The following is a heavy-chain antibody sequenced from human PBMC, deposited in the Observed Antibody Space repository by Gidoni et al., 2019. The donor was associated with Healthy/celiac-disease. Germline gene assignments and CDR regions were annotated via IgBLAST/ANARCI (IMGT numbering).Heavy chain of an antibody. CDR1: GFTFDDYG. V-gene: IGHV3-20*04. CDR3: ARDLHPGNYYGMDV. J-gene: IGHJ6*02. CDR2: ITWNGGST. Sequence: EVQLVESGGGVVRPGGSLRLSRAASGFTFDDYGMSWVRQAPGKGLECVSGITWNGGSTGYAASVKGRFTISRDNAKNSLYLQMNSLRAEDTALYYCARDLHPGNYYGMDVWGQGTTVTVSS. D-gene: IGHD4-4*01.